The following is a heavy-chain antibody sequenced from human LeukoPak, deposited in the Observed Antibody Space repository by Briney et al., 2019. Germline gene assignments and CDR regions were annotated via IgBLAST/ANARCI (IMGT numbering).Heavy chain of an antibody. CDR1: GGSISSSSYY. Sequence: PSETLSLTCTVSGGSISSSSYYWGWIRQPPGKGLEWIGSIYYSGSTYYNPSLKSRVTISVDTSKNQFSLKLSSVTAADTAVYYCARLKRAGGYFDYWGQGTLVTVSS. CDR3: ARLKRAGGYFDY. J-gene: IGHJ4*02. CDR2: IYYSGST. V-gene: IGHV4-39*01. D-gene: IGHD1-26*01.